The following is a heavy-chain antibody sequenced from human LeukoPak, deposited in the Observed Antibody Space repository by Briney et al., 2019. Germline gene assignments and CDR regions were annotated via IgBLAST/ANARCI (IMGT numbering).Heavy chain of an antibody. J-gene: IGHJ4*02. CDR2: IRSKANNYAT. CDR3: TKSGSYAY. CDR1: GFTFSGSA. V-gene: IGHV3-73*01. D-gene: IGHD1-26*01. Sequence: GGSLRLSCAASGFTFSGSAVHWVRQASGKGLEWVGRIRSKANNYATAYAASVKGRFTISRDDSKNTAYLQMNSLKTEDTVVYYCTKSGSYAYWGQGTLVTVSS.